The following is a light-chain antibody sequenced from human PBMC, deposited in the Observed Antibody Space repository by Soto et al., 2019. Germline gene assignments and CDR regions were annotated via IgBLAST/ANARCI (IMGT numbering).Light chain of an antibody. CDR3: QQYNNWPRT. V-gene: IGKV3-15*01. CDR2: GAS. Sequence: EIVFTQSPGTLSLSPGERATLSFRASQSVSNNYLAWYQQKPGQAPRLLIYGASTRATGIPARFSGTGSGTEFTLTISSLQSEDFAVYYCQQYNNWPRTFGQGTKVDIK. CDR1: QSVSNN. J-gene: IGKJ1*01.